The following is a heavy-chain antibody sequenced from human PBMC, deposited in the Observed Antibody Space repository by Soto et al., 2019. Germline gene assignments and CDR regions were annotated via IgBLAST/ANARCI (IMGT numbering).Heavy chain of an antibody. CDR1: GFSCSDAW. J-gene: IGHJ4*02. Sequence: EEQLVESGGGLVEPGGSLRLSCAASGFSCSDAWMNWVRQTPGKGLEWVGRIKSKTDGGTTDYAEPVKGRFTVSRDDSKNTLYLQMNSLKSEDTAVYYCTKDPRIRGRRFHYWGQGTLVTVSS. D-gene: IGHD5-12*01. CDR3: TKDPRIRGRRFHY. CDR2: IKSKTDGGTT. V-gene: IGHV3-15*01.